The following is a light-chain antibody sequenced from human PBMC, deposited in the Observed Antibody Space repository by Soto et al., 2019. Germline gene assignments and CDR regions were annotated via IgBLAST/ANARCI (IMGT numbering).Light chain of an antibody. J-gene: IGKJ2*01. V-gene: IGKV1-39*01. CDR2: SGS. CDR1: KSISDF. Sequence: DIQMTQSPSSLSASVGDRITITCRASKSISDFLNWYQQKPGKAPKLLIYSGSTLQSGVPSRFSGSRSGTDFTLTVSSLQPEDFATYFCQQSYSIPYIFGQGTKLEIK. CDR3: QQSYSIPYI.